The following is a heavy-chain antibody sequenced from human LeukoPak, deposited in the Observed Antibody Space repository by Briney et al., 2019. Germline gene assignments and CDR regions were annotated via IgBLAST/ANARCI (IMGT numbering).Heavy chain of an antibody. J-gene: IGHJ4*02. D-gene: IGHD1-26*01. Sequence: PGGSLRLSCAGYGFTFSSYWMNWVRPAPGKGLEWVANINQDVVDSVKGRFTISRDNAKNSLYLQVNSLRAEDTAVYYCARGTLLPGIDYWGQGTLVTVSS. CDR2: INQDV. CDR3: ARGTLLPGIDY. CDR1: GFTFSSYW. V-gene: IGHV3-7*01.